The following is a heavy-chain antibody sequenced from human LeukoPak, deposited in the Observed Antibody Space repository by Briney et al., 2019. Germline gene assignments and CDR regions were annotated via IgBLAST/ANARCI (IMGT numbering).Heavy chain of an antibody. Sequence: GGSLRLPCAASGFTFSSYAMSWVRQAPGKGLEWVSAISGSGGSTYYADSVKGRVTISRDNSTNPLYLHMNTLRAEDTAVYYCAKDTYYYDSSGYYLDYFDYWGQGTLVTVSS. CDR3: AKDTYYYDSSGYYLDYFDY. CDR2: ISGSGGST. V-gene: IGHV3-23*01. D-gene: IGHD3-22*01. J-gene: IGHJ4*02. CDR1: GFTFSSYA.